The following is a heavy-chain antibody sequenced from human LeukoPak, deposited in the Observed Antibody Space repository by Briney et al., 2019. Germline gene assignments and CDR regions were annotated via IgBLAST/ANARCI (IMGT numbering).Heavy chain of an antibody. CDR2: IKEDGSEA. D-gene: IGHD7-27*01. J-gene: IGHJ4*02. CDR1: GFTFSRYW. CDR3: ARDYTGGWNDY. Sequence: GGSLRLSCAAAGFTFSRYWMSWVRQATGKGLECVAKIKEDGSEAHYVDSVKGRFTISRDNAKESLYLQMNTLRAEDTAVYYCARDYTGGWNDYWGQGIRVTVSS. V-gene: IGHV3-7*01.